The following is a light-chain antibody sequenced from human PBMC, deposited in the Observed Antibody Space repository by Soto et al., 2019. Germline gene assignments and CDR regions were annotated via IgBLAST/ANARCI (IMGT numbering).Light chain of an antibody. CDR1: QTVSSSF. CDR2: GAS. CDR3: LQYGNSPET. J-gene: IGKJ1*01. V-gene: IGKV3-20*01. Sequence: EMVLTQSPDTLSLSPGERATLSCRASQTVSSSFLAWYQRRPGQAPRLLIYGASSRATGIPDRFSGSGSGTDFTLTISRLEPEDLAVYYCLQYGNSPETFGQGTKVDIK.